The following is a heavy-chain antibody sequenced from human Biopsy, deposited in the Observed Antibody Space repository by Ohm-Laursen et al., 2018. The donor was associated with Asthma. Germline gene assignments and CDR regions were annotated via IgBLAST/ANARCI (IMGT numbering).Heavy chain of an antibody. V-gene: IGHV1-18*01. D-gene: IGHD3-10*01. CDR2: IRVYNGNT. CDR1: GYTFNSAG. Sequence: ASVKVSCKTSGYTFNSAGITWVRQAPGQGLEWMGWIRVYNGNTKVAQKLQDRVPMITDTSTSTAYMELRSLRSDDTAVYFCARAVDYSHYYGIDVWGQGTTVTVSS. J-gene: IGHJ6*02. CDR3: ARAVDYSHYYGIDV.